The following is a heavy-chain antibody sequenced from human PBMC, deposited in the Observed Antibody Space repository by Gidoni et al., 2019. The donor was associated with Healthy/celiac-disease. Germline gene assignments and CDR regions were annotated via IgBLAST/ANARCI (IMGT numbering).Heavy chain of an antibody. CDR2: TYYRSKWYN. J-gene: IGHJ4*02. D-gene: IGHD3-22*01. Sequence: QVQLQQSGPGLVKPSQTLSLPCAISGDSVSSNSAAWNGIRQSPSRGLEWLGRTYYRSKWYNDYAVSVKSRITINPDTSKNQFSLQLNSVTPEDTAVYYCARDLRDYYDSSGYFDYWGQGTLVTVSS. CDR3: ARDLRDYYDSSGYFDY. V-gene: IGHV6-1*01. CDR1: GDSVSSNSAA.